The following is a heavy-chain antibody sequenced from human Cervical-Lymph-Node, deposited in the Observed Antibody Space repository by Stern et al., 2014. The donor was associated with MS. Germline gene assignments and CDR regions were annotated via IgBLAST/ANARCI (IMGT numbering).Heavy chain of an antibody. CDR3: AREATRIVVGIDY. V-gene: IGHV1-2*06. Sequence: QMQLVQSGTKMQKPGASVRVSCKASGYTFTAFFIHRVRQVPGQGLEWMGRLNPNSDDPTYAQNFQDRVTLTRDTSIGTAYLELSRLTSADTAVYYCAREATRIVVGIDYWGQGTQVTVSS. J-gene: IGHJ4*02. CDR2: LNPNSDDP. D-gene: IGHD3-22*01. CDR1: GYTFTAFF.